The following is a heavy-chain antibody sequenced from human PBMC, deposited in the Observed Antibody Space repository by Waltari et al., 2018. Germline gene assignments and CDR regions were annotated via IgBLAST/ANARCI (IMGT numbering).Heavy chain of an antibody. CDR2: IYYSGST. CDR3: ARHGYVWGYFDY. J-gene: IGHJ4*02. CDR1: GGSISSSSYY. V-gene: IGHV4-39*01. D-gene: IGHD3-16*01. Sequence: QLQLQESGPGLVKPSETLSLTCTVSGGSISSSSYYWGWIRQPPGKGLEWIGSIYYSGSTYYNPSLKSRVTISVDTSKNQFSLKLSSVTAADTAVYYCARHGYVWGYFDYWGQGTLVTVSS.